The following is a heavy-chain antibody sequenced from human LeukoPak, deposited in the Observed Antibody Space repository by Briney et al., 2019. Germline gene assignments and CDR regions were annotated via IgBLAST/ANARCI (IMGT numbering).Heavy chain of an antibody. V-gene: IGHV4-4*07. CDR3: AREYGGSRWLDP. J-gene: IGHJ5*02. D-gene: IGHD6-25*01. CDR1: GGPISSYH. CDR2: INSNGTS. Sequence: SETLSLTCTVSGGPISSYHWSWIRQPTAKGQEWIGRINSNGTSNDNPSLTSRVTLSLDPYKNQFSLNLSPVPASDTAVYYCAREYGGSRWLDPWGQGTLVTVSS.